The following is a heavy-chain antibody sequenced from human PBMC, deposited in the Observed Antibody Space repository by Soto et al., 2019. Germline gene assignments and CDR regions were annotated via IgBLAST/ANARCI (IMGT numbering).Heavy chain of an antibody. Sequence: EAQLVESGGGLAKPGGSLRLSCAASGFTFSSYSMNWVRQAPGKGLEWVSSISSSSSYIYYADSVKGRLTISRGNAKNSLYLQMNSLRAHDKAVYYFARGHGWFYPWGQGTLVIVTS. J-gene: IGHJ5*02. CDR3: ARGHGWFYP. CDR1: GFTFSSYS. CDR2: ISSSSSYI. V-gene: IGHV3-21*01.